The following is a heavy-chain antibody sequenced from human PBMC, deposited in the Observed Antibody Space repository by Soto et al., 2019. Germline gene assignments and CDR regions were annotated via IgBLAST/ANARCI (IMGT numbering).Heavy chain of an antibody. V-gene: IGHV3-9*01. CDR1: GFTFDDYA. Sequence: GGSLILSCAASGFTFDDYAMHWVRQAPGKGLEWVSGISWNSGSIGYADSVKGRFTISRDNAKNSLYLQMNSLRAEDTALYYCAKDIDTAMALDYWGQGTLVTVSS. D-gene: IGHD5-18*01. CDR2: ISWNSGSI. CDR3: AKDIDTAMALDY. J-gene: IGHJ4*02.